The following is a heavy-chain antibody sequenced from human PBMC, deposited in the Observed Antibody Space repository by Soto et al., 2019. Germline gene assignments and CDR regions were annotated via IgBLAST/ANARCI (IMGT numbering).Heavy chain of an antibody. Sequence: QVQLVESGGGVVQPGRSLRLSCAASGFTFSSYGMHWVRQAPGKGLEWVAVIWYDGSNKYYADSVKGRFTISRDNSKNTLYLQMNSLRAEDTAVYYCARDATEQWLVSFGMDVWGQGTTVTVSS. CDR2: IWYDGSNK. CDR1: GFTFSSYG. CDR3: ARDATEQWLVSFGMDV. J-gene: IGHJ6*02. V-gene: IGHV3-33*01. D-gene: IGHD6-19*01.